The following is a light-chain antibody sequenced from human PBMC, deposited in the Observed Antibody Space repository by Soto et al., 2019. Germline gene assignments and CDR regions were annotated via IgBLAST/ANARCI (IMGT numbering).Light chain of an antibody. CDR3: QQYGSSPPIT. CDR1: QSVSSY. Sequence: EIVLTQSPATLPLSPGERATLSCRASQSVSSYLAWYQQKPGQAPRLLIYDASNRATGIPDRFSGSGSGTDFTLTISRLEPEDFAVYYCQQYGSSPPITFGGGTKVDIK. V-gene: IGKV3-20*01. J-gene: IGKJ4*01. CDR2: DAS.